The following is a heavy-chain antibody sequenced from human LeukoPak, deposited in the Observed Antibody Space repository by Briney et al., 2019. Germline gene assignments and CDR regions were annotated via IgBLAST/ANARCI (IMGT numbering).Heavy chain of an antibody. V-gene: IGHV4-61*02. J-gene: IGHJ6*03. CDR2: IYTSGST. D-gene: IGHD2-2*01. CDR1: GGSISSGSYY. Sequence: SETLSLTCTVSGGSISSGSYYWSWIRQPVGKGLEWIGRIYTSGSTNYNPSLKSRVTISVDTSKNQFSLKLSSVTAADTAVYYCARDADIVVVPAAMSDYYYYYYMDVWGKGTTVTVSS. CDR3: ARDADIVVVPAAMSDYYYYYYMDV.